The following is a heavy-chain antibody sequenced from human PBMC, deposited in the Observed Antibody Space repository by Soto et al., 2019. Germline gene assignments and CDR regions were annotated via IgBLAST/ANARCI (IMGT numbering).Heavy chain of an antibody. CDR3: ARDVVRSTAGDS. J-gene: IGHJ4*02. D-gene: IGHD2-15*01. CDR1: GGIFSTSS. Sequence: QLQLVQSGTEVNEPGSSVKVSCMASGGIFSTSSFVWVRQGPGQGLEWMGGIIPIFTRTNFAQKFQGRVTSSADEPTRTTYMELRSMTSEDTAIYYCARDVVRSTAGDSWGQGTLVTVSS. V-gene: IGHV1-69*01. CDR2: IIPIFTRT.